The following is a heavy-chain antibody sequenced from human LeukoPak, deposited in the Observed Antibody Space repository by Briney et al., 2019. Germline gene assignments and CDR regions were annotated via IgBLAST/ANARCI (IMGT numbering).Heavy chain of an antibody. J-gene: IGHJ4*02. CDR3: ASGYNIDY. Sequence: GASVKVSCKTFGYTFTSYYMHWVRQAPGQGLEWMGWVIPNSGDTNYAQKFQGRVTMTRDKSINPAYMELSRLTSDDTAVYYCASGYNIDYWGQGTLVTVSS. CDR1: GYTFTSYY. D-gene: IGHD5-24*01. CDR2: VIPNSGDT. V-gene: IGHV1-2*02.